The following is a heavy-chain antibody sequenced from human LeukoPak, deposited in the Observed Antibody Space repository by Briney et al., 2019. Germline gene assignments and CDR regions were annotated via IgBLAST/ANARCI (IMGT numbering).Heavy chain of an antibody. J-gene: IGHJ5*01. V-gene: IGHV3-23*01. CDR2: ISGSGGST. CDR1: GFIFTDYG. D-gene: IGHD1-1*01. Sequence: GRSLILSCAASGFIFTDYGMHWVRQAPGKGLEWVSAISGSGGSTYYADSVKGRFTISRDSSKNTLYLQMNSLRAEDTAIYYCARTGKFDSWGQGTLVTVSA. CDR3: ARTGKFDS.